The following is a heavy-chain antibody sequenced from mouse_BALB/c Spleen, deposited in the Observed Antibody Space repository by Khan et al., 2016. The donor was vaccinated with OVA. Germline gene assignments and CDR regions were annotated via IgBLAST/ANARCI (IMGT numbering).Heavy chain of an antibody. V-gene: IGHV1S81*02. CDR3: ARGGYGALPY. J-gene: IGHJ3*01. Sequence: QVQLQQPGAELVKPGASVKLSCEASGYTFTSYWMHWVKQRPGQGLDWIGYIHPSDGLTHYNEQFKNKATLTVDKSSSTASMQLSSLTSEDSAVYYCARGGYGALPYWGQGTLVTVSA. CDR2: IHPSDGLT. CDR1: GYTFTSYW. D-gene: IGHD1-1*02.